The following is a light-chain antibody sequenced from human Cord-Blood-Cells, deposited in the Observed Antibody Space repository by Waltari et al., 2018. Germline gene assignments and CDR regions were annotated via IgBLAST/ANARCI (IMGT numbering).Light chain of an antibody. CDR2: DVS. CDR1: SSDVGGYNY. J-gene: IGLJ2*01. CDR3: SSYTSSSTVV. Sequence: QSALTQPASVSGSPRQSITISCTGTSSDVGGYNYVSWYQQHPGQAPKLMSYDVSKRPSGVSNRFSGSKSGNTASLTISGLQAEDEADYYCSSYTSSSTVVFGGGTKLTVL. V-gene: IGLV2-14*01.